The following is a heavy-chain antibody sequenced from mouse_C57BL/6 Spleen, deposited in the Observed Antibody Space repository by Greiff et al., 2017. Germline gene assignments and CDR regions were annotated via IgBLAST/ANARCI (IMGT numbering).Heavy chain of an antibody. CDR1: GYTFTSYW. J-gene: IGHJ3*01. Sequence: QVQLQQPGAELVKPGASVTLSCKASGYTFTSYWMHWVKQRPGQGLEWIGMIHPNSGSTNYNEKFKSKATLTVDKSSSTAYMQLSSLTSEDSAVYYCARSDSSGLADWGQGTLVTVSA. V-gene: IGHV1-64*01. CDR3: ARSDSSGLAD. D-gene: IGHD3-2*02. CDR2: IHPNSGST.